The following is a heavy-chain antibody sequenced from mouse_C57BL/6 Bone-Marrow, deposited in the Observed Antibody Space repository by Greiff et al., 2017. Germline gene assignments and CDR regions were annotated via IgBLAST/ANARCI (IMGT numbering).Heavy chain of an antibody. D-gene: IGHD1-1*01. CDR2: GQGLEWIG. CDR3: SEDSAVYYCAYYYGTPYYYAMDD. Sequence: QVQLKESGPELARPWASVKISCQAFYTFSRRVHFAIRDTNYWMQWVKQRPGQGLEWIGAIYPGNGDTSYNQKFKVKATLTADKTSSTAYMQLSSLTSEDSAVYYCAYYYGTPYYYAMDDWGQGTSVTVSS. V-gene: IGHV1-87*01. CDR1: YTFSRRVH. J-gene: IGHJ4*01.